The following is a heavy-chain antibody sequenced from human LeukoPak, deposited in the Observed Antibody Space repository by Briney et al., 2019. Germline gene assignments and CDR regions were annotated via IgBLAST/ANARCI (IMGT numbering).Heavy chain of an antibody. J-gene: IGHJ4*02. D-gene: IGHD3-3*01. CDR3: AKVGAWSGSPGVGY. CDR2: ISGSGGST. CDR1: GFTFSSYA. Sequence: GGSLRLSCAASGFTFSSYAMSWVRQAPGKGLEWVSAISGSGGSTYYADSVKGRFTISRDNSKNTLYLQMNSLRAEDTAVYYCAKVGAWSGSPGVGYWGQGTLVTVSS. V-gene: IGHV3-23*01.